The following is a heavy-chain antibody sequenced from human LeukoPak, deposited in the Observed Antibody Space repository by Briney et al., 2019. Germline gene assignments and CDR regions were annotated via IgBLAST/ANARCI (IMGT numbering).Heavy chain of an antibody. CDR2: ISGGGGST. V-gene: IGHV3-23*01. D-gene: IGHD6-6*01. CDR1: GFTFSTYA. CDR3: AKDYGSSSTNWFDP. J-gene: IGHJ5*02. Sequence: GGSLRLSCAASGFTFSTYAMSWVRQAPGEGLVWVSAISGGGGSTYYADSVKGRFTISRDNSKNTLYLQMNSLRAEDTAVYYCAKDYGSSSTNWFDPWGQGTLVTVSS.